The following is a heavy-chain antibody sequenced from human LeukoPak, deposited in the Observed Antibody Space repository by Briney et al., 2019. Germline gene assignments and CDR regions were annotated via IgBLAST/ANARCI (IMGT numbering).Heavy chain of an antibody. J-gene: IGHJ5*02. CDR1: GGTFSSYA. D-gene: IGHD2-15*01. CDR3: ARSYSDSSDWFDP. V-gene: IGHV1-69*13. Sequence: SVKVSCKASGGTFSSYAISWVRQAPGQGLEWMGGIIPIFGAANYAQKFQGRVTITADESTSTAYMELSSLRSEDTAVYYCARSYSDSSDWFDPWGQGTLVTVSS. CDR2: IIPIFGAA.